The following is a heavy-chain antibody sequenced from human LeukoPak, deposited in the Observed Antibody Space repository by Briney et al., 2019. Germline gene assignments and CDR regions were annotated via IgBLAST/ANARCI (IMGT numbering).Heavy chain of an antibody. CDR3: ARYGGYSYGSYFDY. CDR2: IDFVGAT. CDR1: GGSVSRSSHF. Sequence: SETLSLTCNVPGGSVSRSSHFWAWIRQPPEKGLEWIGNIDFVGATYYNPSFKSRVTISVDTSKNQFSLKLSSVTAADTAVYYCARYGGYSYGSYFDYWGQGTLVTVSS. J-gene: IGHJ4*02. D-gene: IGHD5-18*01. V-gene: IGHV4-39*01.